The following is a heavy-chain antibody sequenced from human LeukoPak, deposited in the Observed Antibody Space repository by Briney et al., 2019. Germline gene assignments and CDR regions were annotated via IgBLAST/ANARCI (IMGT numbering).Heavy chain of an antibody. Sequence: GASVKVSCKASGYTFTGHYMHWVRQAPGQGPEWMGRIDPSGGSASYAQKLQGRVTMTRDTSTSTIYMELSSLRSEDTAVYYCARVGRRPYDAFDMWSQGTMVTVSS. J-gene: IGHJ3*02. CDR1: GYTFTGHY. V-gene: IGHV1-46*04. CDR2: IDPSGGSA. D-gene: IGHD1-1*01. CDR3: ARVGRRPYDAFDM.